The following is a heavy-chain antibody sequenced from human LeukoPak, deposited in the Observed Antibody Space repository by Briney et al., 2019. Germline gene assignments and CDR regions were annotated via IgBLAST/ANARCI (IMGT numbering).Heavy chain of an antibody. CDR2: IIPILGIA. V-gene: IGHV1-69*04. CDR3: ARSGDYYVMDV. Sequence: SVKVSCKASGGTFSSYAISWVRQAPGQGLEWMGRIIPILGIANYAQKFQGRVTITADTSMSTAYMELSSLRSEDTALYYCARSGDYYVMDVWGQGTTVTVSS. CDR1: GGTFSSYA. D-gene: IGHD3-10*01. J-gene: IGHJ6*02.